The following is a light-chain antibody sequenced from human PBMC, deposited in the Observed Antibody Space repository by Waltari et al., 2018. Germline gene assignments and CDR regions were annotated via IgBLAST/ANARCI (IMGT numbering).Light chain of an antibody. V-gene: IGLV3-1*01. CDR2: QDS. Sequence: SYELTKQPSVPVSPGQTATTTGSGDKLGVKYACWYHQKPGPSPVLVIDQDSKRPSGIPERFSGSNSWNTASLTISGTQAMDEADYYCQAWDSSTSVVFGGGTKLTVL. J-gene: IGLJ2*01. CDR1: KLGVKY. CDR3: QAWDSSTSVV.